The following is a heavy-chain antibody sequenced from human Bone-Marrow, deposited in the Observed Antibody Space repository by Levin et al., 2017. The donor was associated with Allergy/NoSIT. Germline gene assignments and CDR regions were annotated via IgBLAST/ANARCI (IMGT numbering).Heavy chain of an antibody. J-gene: IGHJ4*02. Sequence: KVSCEGSGYRFSSYWIAWVRQMPGKGLEWMGIIYPGDSDTRYSPSFQGQVTISADKSVSTAYLRWSSLKASDSAMYYCARLPSIVLVTAIGDYWGQGTLVTVSS. D-gene: IGHD2-21*02. V-gene: IGHV5-51*01. CDR3: ARLPSIVLVTAIGDY. CDR2: IYPGDSDT. CDR1: GYRFSSYW.